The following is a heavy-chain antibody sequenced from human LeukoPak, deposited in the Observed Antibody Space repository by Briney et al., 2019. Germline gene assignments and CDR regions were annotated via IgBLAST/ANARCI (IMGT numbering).Heavy chain of an antibody. CDR2: INAGNGNT. CDR3: ARAPITMVRGSWFDP. J-gene: IGHJ5*02. V-gene: IGHV1-3*01. Sequence: GASVKVSCKASGYTFTSYAMHWVRQAPGQRLEWMGWINAGNGNTKYSQKFQGRVTITRDTSASTAYMELSSLRSEDTAVYYCARAPITMVRGSWFDPWGRGTLVTVSS. D-gene: IGHD3-10*01. CDR1: GYTFTSYA.